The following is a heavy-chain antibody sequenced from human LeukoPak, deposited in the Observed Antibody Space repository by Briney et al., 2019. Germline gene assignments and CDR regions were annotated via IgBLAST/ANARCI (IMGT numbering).Heavy chain of an antibody. CDR3: ARHDEEDGYNAKTIHY. V-gene: IGHV4-39*01. J-gene: IGHJ4*02. Sequence: SETLSLTCTVSGSSISGSNNYWGWVRQPPGKGLEWIGTIHSSGGTTYYSPSLKSRVTISVDTSKNQFSLKLSSVTAADTAVYYCARHDEEDGYNAKTIHYWGQGTLVTVSS. CDR2: IHSSGGTT. CDR1: GSSISGSNNY. D-gene: IGHD5-24*01.